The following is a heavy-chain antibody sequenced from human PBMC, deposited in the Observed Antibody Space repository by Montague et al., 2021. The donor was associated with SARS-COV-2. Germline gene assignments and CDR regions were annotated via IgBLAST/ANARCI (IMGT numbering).Heavy chain of an antibody. J-gene: IGHJ4*02. V-gene: IGHV2-5*02. CDR2: IYWDDDN. Sequence: PALVKPTKTLTLTCTFSGFSLSTSGVGVGWIRQPPGKALEWLAFIYWDDDNGYSPSLKRRPPITKNTPKNQVVLTMTNMDPVDTATYYCAHRLSIAAAGGSGPYFDYWGQGTLVTVSS. CDR1: GFSLSTSGVG. D-gene: IGHD6-13*01. CDR3: AHRLSIAAAGGSGPYFDY.